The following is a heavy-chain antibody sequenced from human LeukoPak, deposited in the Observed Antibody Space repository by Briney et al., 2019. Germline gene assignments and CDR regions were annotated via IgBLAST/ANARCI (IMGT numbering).Heavy chain of an antibody. J-gene: IGHJ6*03. CDR3: ARLVNSGWYGYYYYYMDV. Sequence: SETLSLTCTVSGGSFSSYYWSWIRQPPGKGLEWTGYSYNSGSTNYNPSLKSRVTISVDTSKNQFSLKLSSVTAADTAVYYCARLVNSGWYGYYYYYMDVWGKGTTVTVSS. D-gene: IGHD6-19*01. V-gene: IGHV4-4*09. CDR2: SYNSGST. CDR1: GGSFSSYY.